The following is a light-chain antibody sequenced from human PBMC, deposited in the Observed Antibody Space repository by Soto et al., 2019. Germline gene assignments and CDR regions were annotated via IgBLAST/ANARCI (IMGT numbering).Light chain of an antibody. CDR1: QGISSY. Sequence: DIQLTQSPSFLSASAGDRVTITCRASQGISSYLAWYQQKPGKAPKLLIYAASTLQSGVPSRFSSSRSGTEFTLTISCLQPEDFATYYCQQVNRYPHTFGQGTKLEIK. J-gene: IGKJ2*01. CDR2: AAS. CDR3: QQVNRYPHT. V-gene: IGKV1-9*01.